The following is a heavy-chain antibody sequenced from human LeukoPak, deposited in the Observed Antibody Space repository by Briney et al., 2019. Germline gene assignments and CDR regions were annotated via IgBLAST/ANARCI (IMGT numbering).Heavy chain of an antibody. J-gene: IGHJ6*03. CDR3: ARVTGSHYYYYMDV. Sequence: GGSLTLSCAASGFKFDDYEMSWVRQVPGKGLEYVSGISRSGRATGYGDSVKGRFTISRDNAKNSLFLQMTSLRAEDTALYHCARVTGSHYYYYMDVWGKGAAVTVSS. CDR2: ISRSGRAT. D-gene: IGHD1-14*01. CDR1: GFKFDDYE. V-gene: IGHV3-20*01.